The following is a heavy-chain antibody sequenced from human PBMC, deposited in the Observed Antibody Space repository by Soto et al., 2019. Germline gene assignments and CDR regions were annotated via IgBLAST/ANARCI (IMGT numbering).Heavy chain of an antibody. CDR1: GYTFTSYG. CDR2: ISAYNGNT. Sequence: HVQLVQSGAEVKKPGASVKVSCKASGYTFTSYGISWVRQAPGQGLEWMGWISAYNGNTNYAQKLQGRVTMTTDTSLCSAFLELTSLRFHVTAVYYCVSDGYSTTLAYWGQGTLVTVSS. J-gene: IGHJ4*02. D-gene: IGHD1-26*01. CDR3: VSDGYSTTLAY. V-gene: IGHV1-18*01.